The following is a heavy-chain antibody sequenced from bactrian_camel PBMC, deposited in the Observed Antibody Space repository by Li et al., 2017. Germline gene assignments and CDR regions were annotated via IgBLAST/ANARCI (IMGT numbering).Heavy chain of an antibody. CDR2: ISTDGIP. V-gene: IGHV3S61*01. J-gene: IGHJ4*01. CDR1: GYSYGKYC. D-gene: IGHD5*01. Sequence: VQLVESGGGSVQPGGSLRLSCVASGYSYGKYCLGWFRQTPGKEREGVASISTDGIPTYADSVKGRFTISKDNAGMYLQMSSLKPEDTAMYYCAADCEWVGFVPPHYEYKIYGQGTQVTVS.